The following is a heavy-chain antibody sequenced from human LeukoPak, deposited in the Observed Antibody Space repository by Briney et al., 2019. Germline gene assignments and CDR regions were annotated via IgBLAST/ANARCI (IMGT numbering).Heavy chain of an antibody. CDR2: IYPGDSDT. CDR1: GYTFTIYW. Sequence: GGSLKISCKASGYTFTIYWIGWVRQMPGKGLEWMGIIYPGDSDTRYSPSFQGQVTISADKSNSTAYLQWSSLKASDTAMYYCARFECSSTSCPAAYWGQGTLVTASS. J-gene: IGHJ4*02. D-gene: IGHD2-2*01. CDR3: ARFECSSTSCPAAY. V-gene: IGHV5-51*01.